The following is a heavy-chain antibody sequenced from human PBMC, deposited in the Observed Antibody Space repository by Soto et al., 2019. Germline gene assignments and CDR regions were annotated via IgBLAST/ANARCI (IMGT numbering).Heavy chain of an antibody. CDR3: AHAYGGRSLY. CDR1: GFSLTTDRVG. CDR2: IYWDDSK. D-gene: IGHD1-26*01. J-gene: IGHJ4*02. V-gene: IGHV2-5*02. Sequence: QITLKESGPTLVKPTQTLTLTCTFSGFSLTTDRVGVGWIRQPPGEALEWLAVIYWDDSKTYRPSLESRLTITKDTSKIQVALTMTNMDSLDTATYYCAHAYGGRSLYWGQGPLVTVSS.